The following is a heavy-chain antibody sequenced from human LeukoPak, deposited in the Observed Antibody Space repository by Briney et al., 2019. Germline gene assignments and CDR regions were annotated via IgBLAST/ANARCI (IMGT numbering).Heavy chain of an antibody. CDR1: GYTFTSYA. V-gene: IGHV1-3*01. D-gene: IGHD7-27*01. Sequence: ASVKVSCKASGYTFTSYAMHWVRQAPGQRLEWMGWINAGNGSTKYSQKFQGRVTITRDTSASTAYMELSSLRSEDTAVYYCARVINWGSSRADWYFDLWGRGTLVTVSS. CDR3: ARVINWGSSRADWYFDL. J-gene: IGHJ2*01. CDR2: INAGNGST.